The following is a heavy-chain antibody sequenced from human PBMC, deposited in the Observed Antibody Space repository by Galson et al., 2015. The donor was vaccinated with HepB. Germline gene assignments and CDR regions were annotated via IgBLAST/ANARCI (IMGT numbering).Heavy chain of an antibody. CDR3: ATALGRDYYYALDV. D-gene: IGHD5-24*01. V-gene: IGHV1-2*06. J-gene: IGHJ6*02. Sequence: SVKVSCKASGYTFTGYYIHWVRQAPGQGLEWMGRLNTNSGGTDDTQRFQGRVTMTRDTSIKTAYMELRSLRSEDSAVYFCATALGRDYYYALDVWGHGTTVTVSS. CDR2: LNTNSGGT. CDR1: GYTFTGYY.